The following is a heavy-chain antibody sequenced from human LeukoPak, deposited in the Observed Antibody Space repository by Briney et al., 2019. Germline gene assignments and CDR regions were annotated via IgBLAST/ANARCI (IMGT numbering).Heavy chain of an antibody. CDR2: LNHVGRT. D-gene: IGHD3-22*01. J-gene: IGHJ4*02. CDR1: GESFSDYY. Sequence: SETLSLTCRVYGESFSDYYCAWIRQPPGKGLEWIGELNHVGRTTCNPALKSRVTISADTSKNQFSLKLSSVTAADTAVYYCARVQYFDNGGYWNLDYWGQGTLVTVSS. V-gene: IGHV4-34*01. CDR3: ARVQYFDNGGYWNLDY.